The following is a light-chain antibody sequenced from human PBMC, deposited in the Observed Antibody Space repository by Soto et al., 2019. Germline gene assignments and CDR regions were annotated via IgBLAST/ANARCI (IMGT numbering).Light chain of an antibody. V-gene: IGKV1-27*01. CDR2: AAS. Sequence: DIQMTQSPSSLSASVGDRVTITCRASQAINHYLAWYQQKPGKVPTLLISAASTLQSGVPSRFSGSGSGTDFTLTISSLQPEDVATYYCQKFNAVPTFGGGTKVEI. CDR3: QKFNAVPT. J-gene: IGKJ4*01. CDR1: QAINHY.